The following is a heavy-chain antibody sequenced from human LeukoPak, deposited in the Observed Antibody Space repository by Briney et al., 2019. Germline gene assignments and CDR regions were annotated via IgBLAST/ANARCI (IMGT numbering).Heavy chain of an antibody. D-gene: IGHD2-8*01. V-gene: IGHV1-18*01. Sequence: ASVKVSCKASGYTFTSYGISWVRQAPGQGLEWMGWISAYNGNTNYAQKLQGRLTLTTDTSTSTAYMEPRSLRSDDTAVYYCASCHCTNGVCYGECEYFQHWGQGTLVTVSS. CDR3: ASCHCTNGVCYGECEYFQH. CDR2: ISAYNGNT. CDR1: GYTFTSYG. J-gene: IGHJ1*01.